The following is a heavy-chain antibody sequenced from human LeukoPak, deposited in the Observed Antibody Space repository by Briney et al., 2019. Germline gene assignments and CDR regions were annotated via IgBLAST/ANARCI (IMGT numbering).Heavy chain of an antibody. CDR3: ARGSTCFDY. CDR1: EFTFSSYS. Sequence: GGSLRLSCAAPEFTFSSYSMNWVRQAPGKGLEWVSSISGSGSYIYYADSVKGRFTLSRDNAKSSLSLQMNSLRAEDTAVYYCARGSTCFDYWGQGALVTVSS. V-gene: IGHV3-21*01. J-gene: IGHJ4*02. CDR2: ISGSGSYI.